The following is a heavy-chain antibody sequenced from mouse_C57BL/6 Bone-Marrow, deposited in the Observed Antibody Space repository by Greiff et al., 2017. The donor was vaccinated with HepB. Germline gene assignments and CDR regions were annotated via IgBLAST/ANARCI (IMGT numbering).Heavy chain of an antibody. CDR3: ASPAYYSNYGFDY. V-gene: IGHV5-9*01. J-gene: IGHJ2*01. CDR2: ISGCGGNT. Sequence: EVKVVESGGGLVKPGGSLKLSCAASGFTFSSYTMSWVRQTPEKRLEWVATISGCGGNTYYPDSVKGRFTLSRDNAKNTLYLQMSSLRSEDTALYYCASPAYYSNYGFDYWGQGTTLTVSS. CDR1: GFTFSSYT. D-gene: IGHD2-5*01.